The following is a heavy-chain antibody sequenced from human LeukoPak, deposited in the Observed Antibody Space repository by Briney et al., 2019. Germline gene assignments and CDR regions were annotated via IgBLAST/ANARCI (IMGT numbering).Heavy chain of an antibody. CDR3: ARDPGSSWYLFDY. J-gene: IGHJ4*02. D-gene: IGHD6-13*01. Sequence: SVKVSCRASGGTFSSYAISWVRQAPGQGLEWMGGIIPIFGTANYAQKFQGRVTITADESTSTAYMELSSLRSEDTAVYYCARDPGSSWYLFDYWGQGTLVTVSS. V-gene: IGHV1-69*13. CDR1: GGTFSSYA. CDR2: IIPIFGTA.